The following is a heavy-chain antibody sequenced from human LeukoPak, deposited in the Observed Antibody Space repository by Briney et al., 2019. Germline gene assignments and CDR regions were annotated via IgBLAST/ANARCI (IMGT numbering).Heavy chain of an antibody. D-gene: IGHD6-6*01. CDR2: ISYDGGNK. Sequence: PGGSLRLSCAASGFTFSSYGMHWVRQAPGKGLEWVAVISYDGGNKYYADSVKGRFTISRDNSKNTLYLQMNSLRAEDTAVYYCAKDLGQLVLWTSFDYWGQGTLVTVSS. CDR3: AKDLGQLVLWTSFDY. J-gene: IGHJ4*02. V-gene: IGHV3-30*18. CDR1: GFTFSSYG.